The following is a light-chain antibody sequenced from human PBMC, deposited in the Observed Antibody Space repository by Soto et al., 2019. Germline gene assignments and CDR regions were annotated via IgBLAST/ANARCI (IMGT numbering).Light chain of an antibody. CDR3: ATWDDSLNVV. CDR1: TYNIGTNT. Sequence: QSVLTQSPSASGTPGQRVSISCSGSTYNIGTNTVSWYQYVPGTAPKLLIYSNDQRPSAVPGRFSGSKSGTSASLAISGLLSEDEADYYCATWDDSLNVVFGGGTKLTV. J-gene: IGLJ2*01. V-gene: IGLV1-44*01. CDR2: SND.